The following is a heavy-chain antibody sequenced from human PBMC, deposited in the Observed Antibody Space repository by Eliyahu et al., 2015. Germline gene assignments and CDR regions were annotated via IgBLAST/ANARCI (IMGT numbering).Heavy chain of an antibody. CDR3: AHSNHFVAVAGGWWYFDL. Sequence: QITLKESGPTLVKPTQTLTLTCTFSGFSLSTSGXGVGWIRQPPGKALEWLALIYWDDDKRYSPSLKSRLTITKDTSKNQVVLTMTNMDPVDTATYYCAHSNHFVAVAGGWWYFDLWGRGTLVTVSS. D-gene: IGHD6-19*01. J-gene: IGHJ2*01. CDR2: IYWDDDK. CDR1: GFSLSTSGXG. V-gene: IGHV2-5*02.